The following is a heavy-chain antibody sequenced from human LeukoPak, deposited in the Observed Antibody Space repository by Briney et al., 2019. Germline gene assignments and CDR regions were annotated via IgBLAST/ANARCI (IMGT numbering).Heavy chain of an antibody. Sequence: GGSLRLSCTASGFTFGDYAMSWFRQAPGKGLEWVGFIRSKAYGGTTEYAASVKGRFTISRDDSKSIAYLQMNSLKTEDTAVYYCGRDVASGWSPPYWFDPWGQGTLVTVSS. V-gene: IGHV3-49*03. CDR3: GRDVASGWSPPYWFDP. D-gene: IGHD6-19*01. J-gene: IGHJ5*02. CDR2: IRSKAYGGTT. CDR1: GFTFGDYA.